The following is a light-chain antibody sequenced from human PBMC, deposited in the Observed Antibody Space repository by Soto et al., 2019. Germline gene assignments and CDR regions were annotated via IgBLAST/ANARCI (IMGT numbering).Light chain of an antibody. CDR2: DVS. V-gene: IGLV2-14*01. CDR1: SSDVGGYNY. CDR3: SSYTSTNSGV. Sequence: QSALTQSASVSGSPGQSITISCTGTSSDVGGYNYVSWYQQHPGKAPKLIIYDVSNRPSGVSTRFSGSKSGNTASLTISGLQAEDEADYSCSSYTSTNSGVFGGGTKLPVL. J-gene: IGLJ3*02.